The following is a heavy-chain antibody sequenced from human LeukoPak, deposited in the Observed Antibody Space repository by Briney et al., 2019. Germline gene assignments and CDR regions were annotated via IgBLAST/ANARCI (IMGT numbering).Heavy chain of an antibody. CDR1: GFTVSNIY. Sequence: GGSLRLSCAASGFTVSNIYMSWVRQAPGKGLEWVSSITSSGTYIYYADSVKGRFTVSRDNAKNSLYLQMNSLRAEDTAVYYCARDRANIVVVSASEYWGQGTLVTASS. CDR2: ITSSGTYI. D-gene: IGHD2-21*01. CDR3: ARDRANIVVVSASEY. J-gene: IGHJ4*02. V-gene: IGHV3-21*01.